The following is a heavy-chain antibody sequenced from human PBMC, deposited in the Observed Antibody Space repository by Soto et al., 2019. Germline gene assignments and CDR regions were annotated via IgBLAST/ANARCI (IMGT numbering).Heavy chain of an antibody. Sequence: PSETLSLTCTVSGGSISSGDYYWSWIRQPPGKGLEWIGYIYYSGSTYYNPSLKSRVTISVDTSKNQFSLKLSSVTAADTAVYYCASVGVPAADYYYYYGMDVWGQGTTVTVSS. V-gene: IGHV4-30-4*01. CDR3: ASVGVPAADYYYYYGMDV. CDR1: GGSISSGDYY. CDR2: IYYSGST. D-gene: IGHD2-2*01. J-gene: IGHJ6*02.